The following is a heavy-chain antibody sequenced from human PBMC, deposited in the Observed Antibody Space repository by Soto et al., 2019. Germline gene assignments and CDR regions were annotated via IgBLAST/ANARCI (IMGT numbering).Heavy chain of an antibody. CDR1: GGSISSTSYY. V-gene: IGHV4-39*07. D-gene: IGHD4-4*01. J-gene: IGHJ4*02. CDR2: IYYSGST. Sequence: SETLSLTCTVSGGSISSTSYYWGWIRQPPGKGLEWIGSIYYSGSTYYDPSLKSRVTISVDTSKNQFSLKLSSVTAADTAVYYCARGMTTVTTYDYWGQGTLVT. CDR3: ARGMTTVTTYDY.